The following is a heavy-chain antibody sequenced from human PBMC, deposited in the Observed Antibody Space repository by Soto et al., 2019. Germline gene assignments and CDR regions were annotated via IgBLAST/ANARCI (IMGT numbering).Heavy chain of an antibody. D-gene: IGHD1-1*01. CDR3: ARVERGTATTVVDAFDI. CDR1: GGFVSSGNYY. Sequence: QEQLQQWGAGLLKPSEPLSLTCAVYGGFVSSGNYYWSWIRQPPGKGLEWIGEMSHSGGTHFNPSLKRRVSLSVDTSQNQFSLKMSSVTAADTALYYCARVERGTATTVVDAFDIWGPGTMVTVSS. J-gene: IGHJ3*02. V-gene: IGHV4-34*01. CDR2: MSHSGGT.